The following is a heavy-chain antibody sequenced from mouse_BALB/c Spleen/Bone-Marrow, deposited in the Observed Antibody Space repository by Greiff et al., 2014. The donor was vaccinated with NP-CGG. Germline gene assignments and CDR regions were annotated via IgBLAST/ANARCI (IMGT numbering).Heavy chain of an antibody. J-gene: IGHJ4*01. CDR2: IDPSDSET. CDR1: GYTFTSYW. D-gene: IGHD2-14*01. V-gene: IGHV1-69*02. CDR3: ARTYRDDGRFLYYYAMDY. Sequence: QVQLQQSGAELVKPGAPVKLSCKASGYTFTSYWVNWVKQRPGRGLEWIGRIDPSDSETHYNQKFKDKATLTVDKSSSTAYIQLSSLTSEDSAVYYCARTYRDDGRFLYYYAMDYWGQGTSVTVSS.